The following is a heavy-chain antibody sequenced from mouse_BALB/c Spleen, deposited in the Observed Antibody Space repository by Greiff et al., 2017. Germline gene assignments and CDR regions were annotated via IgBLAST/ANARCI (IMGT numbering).Heavy chain of an antibody. CDR1: GYAFTNYL. CDR2: INPGSGGT. J-gene: IGHJ2*01. Sequence: QVQLQQSGAELVRPGTSVKVSCKASGYAFTNYLIEWVKQRPGQGLEWIGVINPGSGGTNYNEKFKGKATLTADKSSSTAYMQLSSLTSDDSAVYFCARECGSLGRFDYWGQGTTLTVSS. D-gene: IGHD4-1*01. CDR3: ARECGSLGRFDY. V-gene: IGHV1-54*01.